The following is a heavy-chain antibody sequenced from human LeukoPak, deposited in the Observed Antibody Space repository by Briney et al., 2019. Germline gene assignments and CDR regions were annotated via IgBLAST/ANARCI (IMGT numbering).Heavy chain of an antibody. CDR3: AKDPGSSGWYWDY. J-gene: IGHJ4*02. Sequence: PGGSLRLSCAASGFTFSSYAMSLVRQAAGKGLEWVSAISGSGGSTYYADSVKGRFTISRDNSKNTLYLQMNSLRAEDTAAYYCAKDPGSSGWYWDYWGQGTLVTVSS. D-gene: IGHD6-19*01. CDR1: GFTFSSYA. V-gene: IGHV3-23*01. CDR2: ISGSGGST.